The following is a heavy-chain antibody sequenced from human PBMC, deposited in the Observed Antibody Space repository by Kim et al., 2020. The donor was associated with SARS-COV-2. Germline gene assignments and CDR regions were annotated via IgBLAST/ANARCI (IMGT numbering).Heavy chain of an antibody. CDR3: AREALGYYGSGKEREAFAY. D-gene: IGHD3-10*01. Sequence: ASVKVSCKASGYTFTSYGISWVRQAPGQGLEWMGWISAYNGNTNYAQKLQGRVTMTTDTSTSTAYMELRSLRSDDTAVYYCAREALGYYGSGKEREAFAYWGQGTLVTVSS. CDR2: ISAYNGNT. V-gene: IGHV1-18*04. CDR1: GYTFTSYG. J-gene: IGHJ4*02.